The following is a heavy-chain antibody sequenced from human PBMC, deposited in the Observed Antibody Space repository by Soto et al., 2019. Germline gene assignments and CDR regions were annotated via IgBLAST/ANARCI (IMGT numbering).Heavy chain of an antibody. D-gene: IGHD5-18*01. Sequence: GGSLRLSCAASGFTFSSYWMHWVRQAPGKGLVWVSRINSDGSSTSYADSVKGRFTISRDNAKNTLYLQMNSLRAEDTAVYYCAAADTAMVFWFDPWGQGTLVTVSS. CDR1: GFTFSSYW. CDR3: AAADTAMVFWFDP. V-gene: IGHV3-74*01. CDR2: INSDGSST. J-gene: IGHJ5*02.